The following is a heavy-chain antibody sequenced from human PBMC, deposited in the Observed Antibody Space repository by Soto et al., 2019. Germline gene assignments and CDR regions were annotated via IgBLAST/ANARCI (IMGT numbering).Heavy chain of an antibody. CDR3: ARDSGGDYQNYYMDV. CDR2: IWYDGSNK. CDR1: GFTFSSYA. Sequence: QVQLVESGGGVVQPGRSLRLSCAASGFTFSSYAMHWVRQAPGKGLEWVTIIWYDGSNKNYADSVKGRFTISRDNSKNTVYLQMNSLRVEDTAVYYCARDSGGDYQNYYMDVWGKGNTVTVSS. D-gene: IGHD4-17*01. J-gene: IGHJ6*03. V-gene: IGHV3-33*01.